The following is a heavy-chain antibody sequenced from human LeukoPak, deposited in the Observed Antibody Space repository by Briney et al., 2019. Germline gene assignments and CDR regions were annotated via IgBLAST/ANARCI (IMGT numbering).Heavy chain of an antibody. Sequence: ASVKVSCKASGYTFTSYDINWVRQATGQGLEWMGWMNPNSGNTGYAQKFQGRVTMTRNTSISTAYMELSSLRSEDTAVYYCARGSIVVYGMDVWDQGTTVTVSS. CDR1: GYTFTSYD. D-gene: IGHD2-15*01. J-gene: IGHJ6*02. V-gene: IGHV1-8*01. CDR3: ARGSIVVYGMDV. CDR2: MNPNSGNT.